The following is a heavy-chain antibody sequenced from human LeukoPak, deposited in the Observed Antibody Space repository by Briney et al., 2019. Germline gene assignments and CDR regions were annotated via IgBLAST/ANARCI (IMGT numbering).Heavy chain of an antibody. V-gene: IGHV1-18*01. D-gene: IGHD6-13*01. CDR2: ISAYNGNT. CDR3: ARPGGRCYSSSWYYYYYGMDV. Sequence: ASVKVSCKASGYTFTSYGISWVRQAPGQGLEWMGWISAYNGNTNYAQKLQGRVTMTTDTSTSTAYMELRSLRSDDTAVYYCARPGGRCYSSSWYYYYYGMDVWGQGTTVTVSS. J-gene: IGHJ6*02. CDR1: GYTFTSYG.